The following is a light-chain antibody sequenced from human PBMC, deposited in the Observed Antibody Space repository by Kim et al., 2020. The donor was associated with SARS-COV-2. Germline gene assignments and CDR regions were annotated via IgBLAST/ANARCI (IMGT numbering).Light chain of an antibody. CDR1: SSDVGSYNP. CDR2: EVS. CDR3: CSYAGSSTHV. Sequence: QSALTHPASVSGSPGQSITISCTGTSSDVGSYNPVSWYQQHPGKAPKLMIYEVSTRPSGVSNRFSGSKSGNTASLTISGLQAEDEADYYCCSYAGSSTHVFGTGTKVTVL. J-gene: IGLJ1*01. V-gene: IGLV2-23*02.